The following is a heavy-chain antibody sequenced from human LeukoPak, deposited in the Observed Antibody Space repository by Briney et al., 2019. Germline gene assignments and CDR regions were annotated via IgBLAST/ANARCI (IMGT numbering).Heavy chain of an antibody. CDR2: IIPIFGTA. V-gene: IGHV1-69*13. J-gene: IGHJ6*02. CDR1: GGTFSSYA. Sequence: SMKVSCKASGGTFSSYAISWVRQAPGQGLEWIGGIIPIFGTANYAQKFQGRVTITADESTSTAYMELSSLRSEDTAVYYCARVSLGNEPGSPQNYYYYGMDVWGQGTTVTVSS. CDR3: ARVSLGNEPGSPQNYYYYGMDV.